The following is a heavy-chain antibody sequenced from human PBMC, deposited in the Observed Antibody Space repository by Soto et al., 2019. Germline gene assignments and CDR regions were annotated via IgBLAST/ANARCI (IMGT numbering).Heavy chain of an antibody. CDR1: GITFSSYP. Sequence: GGSLRLSCVASGITFSSYPMSWVRQIPGKGLEWVSGISGSGGSTYYADSVKGRFTISRDNSEDTVYLQMNSLRAEDTAEYFCAKGMVAAPRYYYYMDVWGKGTTVTVSS. D-gene: IGHD2-15*01. CDR2: ISGSGGST. J-gene: IGHJ6*03. CDR3: AKGMVAAPRYYYYMDV. V-gene: IGHV3-23*01.